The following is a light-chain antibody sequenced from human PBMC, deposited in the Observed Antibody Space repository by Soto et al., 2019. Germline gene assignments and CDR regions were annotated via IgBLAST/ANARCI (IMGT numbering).Light chain of an antibody. CDR2: ATS. CDR1: QSVDSTY. V-gene: IGKV3-20*01. Sequence: EIVLTQSPATLSSFPGDRVTLSCRASQSVDSTYLAWYQQKPDQSPRLLIYATSSRATGIPDRFSGSGSGTDFTLTISRLEPEDFAVYYCQQYGSSPGTFGQGTKVDNK. CDR3: QQYGSSPGT. J-gene: IGKJ1*01.